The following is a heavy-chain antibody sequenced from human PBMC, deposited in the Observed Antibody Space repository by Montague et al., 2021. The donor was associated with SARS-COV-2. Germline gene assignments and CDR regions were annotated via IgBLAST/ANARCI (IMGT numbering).Heavy chain of an antibody. Sequence: SETLSLTCAVSGGSISSSSYYWCWIRQPPGKGLEWIGSIHYSGSTYYNPSLKSRVSISVDTSKNQFSLKLSSVTAADTAVYYCARLWDTVYYYYGMDVWGQGPTVAVPS. J-gene: IGHJ6*02. CDR3: ARLWDTVYYYYGMDV. CDR2: IHYSGST. V-gene: IGHV4-39*01. CDR1: GGSISSSSYY. D-gene: IGHD1-26*01.